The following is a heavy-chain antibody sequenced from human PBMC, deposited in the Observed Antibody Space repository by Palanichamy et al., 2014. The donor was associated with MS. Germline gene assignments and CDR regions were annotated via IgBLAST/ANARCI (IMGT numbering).Heavy chain of an antibody. V-gene: IGHV4-34*01. D-gene: IGHD6-19*01. Sequence: QVQLQQWGAGLLKPSETLSLTCAVYGGSISGYYWNWIRQPPGKGLEWIGDINQSGSTNYNPSLKSRLTISVDTSKNQFSLKLSSATAADTATYCCARGKAAGRGYYYSYNGMDVWGQGTTVTVSS. CDR3: ARGKAAGRGYYYSYNGMDV. CDR2: INQSGST. J-gene: IGHJ6*02. CDR1: GGSISGYY.